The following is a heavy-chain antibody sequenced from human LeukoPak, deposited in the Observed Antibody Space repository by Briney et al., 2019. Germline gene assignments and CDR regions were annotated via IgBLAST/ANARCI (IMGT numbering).Heavy chain of an antibody. J-gene: IGHJ5*02. CDR3: ARVVQSGGTLYNWFEP. Sequence: SVKVSCKASGGTFSSYAISWVRQAPGQGLEWMGGIIPIFGTANYAQKFQGRVTITADRSTSTAYMELSSLRSEDTAVYYCARVVQSGGTLYNWFEPWGQGTLVTVSS. CDR2: IIPIFGTA. CDR1: GGTFSSYA. V-gene: IGHV1-69*06. D-gene: IGHD2-15*01.